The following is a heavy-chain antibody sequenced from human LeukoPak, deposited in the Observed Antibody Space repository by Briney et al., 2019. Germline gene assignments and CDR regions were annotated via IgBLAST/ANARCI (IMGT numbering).Heavy chain of an antibody. Sequence: NPSETLSLTCTVSGGSISSYYWSWLRQPPGKGLEWIGYIYYSGSTNYNPSLKSRVTISVDTSKNQFSLKLSSVTAADTAVYYCARGASGYDILTGYQLDYWGQGTLVTVSS. CDR3: ARGASGYDILTGYQLDY. D-gene: IGHD3-9*01. J-gene: IGHJ4*02. V-gene: IGHV4-59*01. CDR1: GGSISSYY. CDR2: IYYSGST.